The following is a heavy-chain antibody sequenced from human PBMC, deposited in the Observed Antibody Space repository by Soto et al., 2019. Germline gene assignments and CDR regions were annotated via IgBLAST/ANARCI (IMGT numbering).Heavy chain of an antibody. CDR1: GGFVTSGSYY. J-gene: IGHJ4*02. V-gene: IGHV4-34*01. CDR2: MSHSGGT. CDR3: ASGAVTGFDY. D-gene: IGHD2-21*02. Sequence: QVQLQQWGAGLLKPSETLSLTCAVYGGFVTSGSYYWSWIRQPPGKGLEWIGEMSHSGGTHFNPSLKSRVTISVDTSKNQFTLKMSSVTAADTALYYCASGAVTGFDYWGQGTLVTVSS.